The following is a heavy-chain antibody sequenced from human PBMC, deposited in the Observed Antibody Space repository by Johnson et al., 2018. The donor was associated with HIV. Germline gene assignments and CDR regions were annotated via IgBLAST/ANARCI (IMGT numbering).Heavy chain of an antibody. V-gene: IGHV3-15*01. J-gene: IGHJ3*02. D-gene: IGHD3-3*01. CDR1: GFTFSNAW. CDR3: TTGELWNGYYLHDAFDI. Sequence: VQLVESGGGLVKPGGSLRLSCAASGFTFSNAWMNWVRQVPGKGLEWVGRIKSKSDGGPTDYAAPVKGRFTISRDDSKNTLYLQMNSLKTEDTAVYYCTTGELWNGYYLHDAFDIWGQGTMVTVSS. CDR2: IKSKSDGGPT.